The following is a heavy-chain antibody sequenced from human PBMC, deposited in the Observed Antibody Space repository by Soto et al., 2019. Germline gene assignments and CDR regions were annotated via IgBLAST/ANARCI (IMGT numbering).Heavy chain of an antibody. CDR1: GGSISSYD. V-gene: IGHV4-59*01. CDR3: ARGGMVGGVPVVY. CDR2: IYYSGSN. Sequence: PSETLSLTCTVSGGSISSYDWSWIRQPPGKGLERIGYIYYSGSNNYNPPLKRRVTISVVTSKNQLSLELSSVTAGDTAVYYCARGGMVGGVPVVYWGQRTLVNVSS. D-gene: IGHD3-10*01. J-gene: IGHJ4*02.